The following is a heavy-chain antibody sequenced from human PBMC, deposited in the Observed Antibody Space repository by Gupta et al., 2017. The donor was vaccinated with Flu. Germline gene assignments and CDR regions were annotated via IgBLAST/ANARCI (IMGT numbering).Heavy chain of an antibody. D-gene: IGHD3-10*01. Sequence: VHQAPGKGLALMGFVDPDDGETKYGEKVQGRVTITADTSTDTAYMELSSLRSEETAVYYCARVKDRGSDGMDVWGQGTPVTVSS. V-gene: IGHV1-69-2*01. J-gene: IGHJ6*02. CDR3: ARVKDRGSDGMDV. CDR2: VDPDDGET.